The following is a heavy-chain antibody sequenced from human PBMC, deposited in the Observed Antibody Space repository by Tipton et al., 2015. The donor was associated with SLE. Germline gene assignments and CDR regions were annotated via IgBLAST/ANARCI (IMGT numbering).Heavy chain of an antibody. CDR1: GGSFSGYY. D-gene: IGHD2-2*02. CDR3: ASIHGYYYYGMDV. J-gene: IGHJ6*02. Sequence: GLVKPSETLSLTCAVYGGSFSGYYWSWIRQPPGKGLEWIGEINHSGSANYNPSLKSRVTISVDTSKNQFSLKLSSVTAADTAVYYCASIHGYYYYGMDVWGQGTTVTVSS. V-gene: IGHV4-34*01. CDR2: INHSGSA.